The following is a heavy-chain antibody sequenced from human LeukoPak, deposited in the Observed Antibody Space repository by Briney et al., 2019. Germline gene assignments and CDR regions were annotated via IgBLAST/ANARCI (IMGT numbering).Heavy chain of an antibody. D-gene: IGHD3-10*01. Sequence: GASVKVSCKASGYTFSSYGIIWVRQAPGQGLECMGWISGYNGNTNCAQKLQGRVTMTTDTSTTTAYMELRSLRSDDTAVYYCARDRGRAHDAFDIWGQGTMVTVSS. CDR3: ARDRGRAHDAFDI. CDR2: ISGYNGNT. CDR1: GYTFSSYG. J-gene: IGHJ3*02. V-gene: IGHV1-18*01.